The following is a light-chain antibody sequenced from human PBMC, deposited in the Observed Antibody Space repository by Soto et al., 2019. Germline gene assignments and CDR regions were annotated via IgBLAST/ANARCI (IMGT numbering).Light chain of an antibody. J-gene: IGLJ1*01. V-gene: IGLV2-23*02. CDR1: NSEVGSFNA. Sequence: QSVLTQPASVTGSPGQSIAISCTRTNSEVGSFNAVSWYQQDPGKAPKLIIYEVTKRPSGVSDRSSRSKSGNKDSLTISGLRAEDEADYHCCSSVGISPTYVFGTLTKVTVL. CDR3: CSSVGISPTYV. CDR2: EVT.